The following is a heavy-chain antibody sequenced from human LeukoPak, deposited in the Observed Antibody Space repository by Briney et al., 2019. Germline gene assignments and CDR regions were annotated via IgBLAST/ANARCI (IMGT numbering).Heavy chain of an antibody. D-gene: IGHD3-22*01. V-gene: IGHV3-23*01. CDR3: AKQGWGYYDRSGYLNDAFDM. J-gene: IGHJ3*02. Sequence: GGTLRLSCGASVFPFSSYDMRGVPQAPGKGLEWVSAVCRSGGAADYADSVKGRFTISRDNSKNTLYLQMNNLRAEDTAVYYCAKQGWGYYDRSGYLNDAFDMWGEGTMVTVSS. CDR2: VCRSGGAA. CDR1: VFPFSSYD.